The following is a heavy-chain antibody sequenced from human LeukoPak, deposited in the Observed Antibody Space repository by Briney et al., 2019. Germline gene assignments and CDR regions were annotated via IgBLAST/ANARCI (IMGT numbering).Heavy chain of an antibody. J-gene: IGHJ4*02. V-gene: IGHV3-23*01. Sequence: PGGSLRLSCAASGFTLTTYAMTWVRQAPGKGLEWVSGITASGSTTYYADSVKGRFTFSRDNSKNTLYLQMNSLRAEDTAVYYCAKDADDYVSYFDYWGQGTLVTVSS. D-gene: IGHD4-17*01. CDR2: ITASGSTT. CDR3: AKDADDYVSYFDY. CDR1: GFTLTTYA.